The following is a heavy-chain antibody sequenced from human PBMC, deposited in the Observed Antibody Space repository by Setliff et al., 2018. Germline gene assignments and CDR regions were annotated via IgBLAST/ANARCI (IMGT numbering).Heavy chain of an antibody. CDR1: GFTFRKYW. V-gene: IGHV3-74*01. CDR3: ATNPRYTNSQLDY. CDR2: INGDGSIT. D-gene: IGHD6-6*01. J-gene: IGHJ4*02. Sequence: GESLKISCGASGFTFRKYWMYWVRQVPGKGLVWVARINGDGSITNYADSVKGRFTISRDDARNTLYLQMNSLRGEDTAVYYCATNPRYTNSQLDYWGPGTLVTSPQ.